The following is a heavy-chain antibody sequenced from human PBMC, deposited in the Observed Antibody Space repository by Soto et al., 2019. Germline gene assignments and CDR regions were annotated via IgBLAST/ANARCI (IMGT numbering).Heavy chain of an antibody. CDR3: ARDEPHYYAAGSYKH. CDR1: GFSFSDYW. V-gene: IGHV3-7*01. CDR2: INTDGNER. J-gene: IGHJ4*02. Sequence: GGSLRLSCFGSGFSFSDYWVTWVRQVPGQGPEWVANINTDGNERYYVDFVEGRFSISRDNAKRSVYLEMNRLRADDTAVYFCARDEPHYYAAGSYKHRGRGTLVTVSS. D-gene: IGHD3-16*01.